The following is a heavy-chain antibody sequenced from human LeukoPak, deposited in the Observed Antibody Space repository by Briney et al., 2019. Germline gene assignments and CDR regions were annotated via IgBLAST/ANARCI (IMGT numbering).Heavy chain of an antibody. Sequence: GGSLRLSCAASGFTFSSYWMHWVRQAPGKGLVWVSRINSDGSSTSYADSVKGRFTISRDNAKNTLYLQMNSLRAEDTAVYYCVSLRDYSAFDIWGQGTMVIVSS. D-gene: IGHD3-10*01. CDR2: INSDGSST. CDR3: VSLRDYSAFDI. V-gene: IGHV3-74*01. CDR1: GFTFSSYW. J-gene: IGHJ3*02.